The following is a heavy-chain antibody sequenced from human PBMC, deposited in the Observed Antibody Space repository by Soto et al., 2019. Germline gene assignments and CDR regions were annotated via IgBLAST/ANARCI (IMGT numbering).Heavy chain of an antibody. V-gene: IGHV4-31*03. CDR1: GGSISSGGYY. Sequence: QVQLQESGPGLVKPSQTLSLTCTVSGGSISSGGYYWSWIRQHPGKGLEWIGYIYYSGSTYYNPSLKSRVTISVDTSKNQFSLKLSSVTAADTAVYYCARAYDSSGYYPLGGYYYYGMDVWGQGTTVTVSS. CDR3: ARAYDSSGYYPLGGYYYYGMDV. CDR2: IYYSGST. J-gene: IGHJ6*02. D-gene: IGHD3-22*01.